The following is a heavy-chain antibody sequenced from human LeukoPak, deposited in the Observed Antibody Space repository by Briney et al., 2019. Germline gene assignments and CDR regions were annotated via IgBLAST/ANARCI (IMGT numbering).Heavy chain of an antibody. CDR3: AKGMNGDGYNYGMDV. J-gene: IGHJ6*02. CDR2: ISGSGGST. Sequence: GGSLRLSRAASGFTFSSYAMSWVRQAPGKGLEWVSAISGSGGSTYYADSVKGRFTISRDNSKNTLYLQMNSLRAEDTAVYYCAKGMNGDGYNYGMDVWGQGTTVTVSS. CDR1: GFTFSSYA. D-gene: IGHD5-24*01. V-gene: IGHV3-23*01.